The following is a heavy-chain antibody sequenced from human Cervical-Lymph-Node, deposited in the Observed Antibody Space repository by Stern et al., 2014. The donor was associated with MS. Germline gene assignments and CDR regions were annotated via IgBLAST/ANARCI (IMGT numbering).Heavy chain of an antibody. Sequence: VQLVESGAEVKKPGASVKITCTASGYTFSNFYMYWVRQAPGQGLEWMGVIVPSGGSTTYAQQFQGRVTMTRDTSTSTVYMELSSLRSEDTAVYYCARGHCGADCYYDHWGQGTLVTVSS. J-gene: IGHJ4*02. CDR1: GYTFSNFY. V-gene: IGHV1-46*01. D-gene: IGHD2-21*02. CDR2: IVPSGGST. CDR3: ARGHCGADCYYDH.